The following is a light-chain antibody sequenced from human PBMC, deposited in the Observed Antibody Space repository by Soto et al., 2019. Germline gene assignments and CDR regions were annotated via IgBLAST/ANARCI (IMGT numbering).Light chain of an antibody. V-gene: IGLV2-14*03. Sequence: QSVLTQPASVSGSPGQWITISCTGTNSDFGGYKYVSWYQHHPGKAPKLMIYDVSYRPSGVSDRFSGSKSANTASLTISGLQAEDEADYFCSSYTSSNTVVFGGGNKLTVL. CDR3: SSYTSSNTVV. J-gene: IGLJ2*01. CDR1: NSDFGGYKY. CDR2: DVS.